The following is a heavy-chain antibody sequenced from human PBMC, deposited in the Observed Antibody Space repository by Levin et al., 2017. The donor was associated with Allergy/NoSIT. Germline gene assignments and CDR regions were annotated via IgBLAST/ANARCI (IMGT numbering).Heavy chain of an antibody. CDR3: ARGIAAAGLYYYYMDG. J-gene: IGHJ6*03. D-gene: IGHD6-13*01. CDR1: GGSISSGSYY. V-gene: IGHV4-61*02. Sequence: TSETLSLTCTVSGGSISSGSYYWSWIRQPAGKGLEWIGRIYTSGSTNYNPSLRSRVTISVDTSKNQFSLKLSSVTAADTAVYYCARGIAAAGLYYYYMDGWGKGTTVTVSS. CDR2: IYTSGST.